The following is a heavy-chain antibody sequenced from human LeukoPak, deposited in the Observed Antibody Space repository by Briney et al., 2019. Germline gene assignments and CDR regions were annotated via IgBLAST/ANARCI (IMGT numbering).Heavy chain of an antibody. V-gene: IGHV4-38-2*02. J-gene: IGHJ4*02. CDR3: ARTLRGDRLFFDY. CDR1: GYSISSGYY. D-gene: IGHD3-9*01. Sequence: PSETLSLTCTVSGYSISSGYYWGWIRQPPGKGLEWIGSIYYSGSTYYNPSLKSRVTISVDTSKNQFSLKLSSVTAADTAVYYCARTLRGDRLFFDYWGQGTLVTVSS. CDR2: IYYSGST.